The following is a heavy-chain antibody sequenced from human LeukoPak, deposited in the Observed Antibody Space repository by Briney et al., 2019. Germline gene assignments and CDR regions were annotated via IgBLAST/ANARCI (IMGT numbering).Heavy chain of an antibody. D-gene: IGHD1-26*01. CDR3: ARDGRFPPEVLPRYFDY. CDR2: IYYSGST. V-gene: IGHV4-39*07. CDR1: GDSISSSSSY. J-gene: IGHJ4*02. Sequence: SETLSLTCTVSGDSISSSSSYWGWIRQPPGEGLEWIGSIYYSGSTYYNPSLKSRVTISVETSKNQFSLKLSSVTAADTAVYYCARDGRFPPEVLPRYFDYWGQGTLVTVSS.